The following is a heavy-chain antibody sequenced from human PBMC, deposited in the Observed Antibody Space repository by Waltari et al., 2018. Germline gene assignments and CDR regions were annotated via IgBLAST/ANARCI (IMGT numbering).Heavy chain of an antibody. V-gene: IGHV4-4*08. CDR1: GGSISTYY. CDR3: ARRRYYDSSGYWYYFDY. CDR2: IYSSGSN. Sequence: QVQLQEAGPGPVKPSETLSLTCTVSGGSISTYYWYWLRHHPGKGLEWIGSIYSSGSNNYNPSFKSRVTISVETSKNQFSLKLTSVTAADTAVYYCARRRYYDSSGYWYYFDYWGQGTLVTVSS. D-gene: IGHD3-22*01. J-gene: IGHJ4*02.